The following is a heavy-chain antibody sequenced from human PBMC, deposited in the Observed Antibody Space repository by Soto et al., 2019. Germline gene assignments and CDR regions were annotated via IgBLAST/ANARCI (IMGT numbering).Heavy chain of an antibody. D-gene: IGHD3-10*01. CDR3: ARDLSYSSGH. CDR2: IYHSGST. J-gene: IGHJ4*02. V-gene: IGHV4-4*02. CDR1: GGSISSVNW. Sequence: QVQLQESGPGLVKPSGTLSLTCAVSGGSISSVNWWSWVRQPPGKGLEWIGEIYHSGSTNYNPSLKSRVTRXXAKSKHQFSLKLSSVTAADTAVYYCARDLSYSSGHWGQGTLVTVSS.